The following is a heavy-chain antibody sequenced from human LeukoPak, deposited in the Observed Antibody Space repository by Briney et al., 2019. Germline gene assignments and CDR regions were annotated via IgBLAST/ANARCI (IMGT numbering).Heavy chain of an antibody. CDR1: GYTFTGYY. D-gene: IGHD4-17*01. V-gene: IGHV1-2*06. Sequence: GASVKVSCKASGYTFTGYYMHWVRRAPGQGLEWMGRINPNSGGTNYAQKFQGRVTMTRDTSISTAYMELSRLRSDDTAVYYCARAHDYGDSFDYWGQGTLVTVSS. CDR3: ARAHDYGDSFDY. CDR2: INPNSGGT. J-gene: IGHJ4*02.